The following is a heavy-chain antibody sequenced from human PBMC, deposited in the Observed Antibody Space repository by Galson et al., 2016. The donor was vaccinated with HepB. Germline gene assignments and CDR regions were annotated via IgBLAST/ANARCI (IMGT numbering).Heavy chain of an antibody. CDR2: IWYDGSRK. Sequence: SLRLSCAVSGFTFSTYGMHWVRRAPGKGPEWVAVIWYDGSRKYYGDSVKGRFTISRDGSKDMLYLQMNSLRADDTAVYYCARDSGKYGIDVWGQGTTVTVSS. CDR3: ARDSGKYGIDV. J-gene: IGHJ6*02. D-gene: IGHD1-26*01. CDR1: GFTFSTYG. V-gene: IGHV3-33*01.